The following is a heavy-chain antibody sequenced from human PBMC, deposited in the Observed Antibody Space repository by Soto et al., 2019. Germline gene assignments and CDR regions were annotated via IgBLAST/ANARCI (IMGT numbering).Heavy chain of an antibody. CDR1: GFTFSDYG. Sequence: GGSLRLSCAASGFTFSDYGMHWVRQAPGKGLEWVAAISYDGSNRFYADSVKGRFTISSDTPKNTLSLQMDSLRGDDTAVYYCAKDEGRGYTYGLHSDSFDHWGQGTLVTVSS. D-gene: IGHD5-18*01. CDR3: AKDEGRGYTYGLHSDSFDH. V-gene: IGHV3-30*18. J-gene: IGHJ4*02. CDR2: ISYDGSNR.